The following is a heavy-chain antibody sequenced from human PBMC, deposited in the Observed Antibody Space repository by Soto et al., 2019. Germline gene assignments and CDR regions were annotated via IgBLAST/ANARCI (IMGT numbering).Heavy chain of an antibody. CDR3: ARDNDRLQLGGNYYYILDV. D-gene: IGHD4-4*01. Sequence: QVQLVQSGAEMKEPGSSVKVSCKTSGGTFSSSAISWLRQAPGQGLEWMGGIIPLFRTPDYAQKFQGRVTIAAAESTSTAYMELRRLRSEDTAVYYCARDNDRLQLGGNYYYILDVWGQGTTITVSS. J-gene: IGHJ6*02. V-gene: IGHV1-69*12. CDR1: GGTFSSSA. CDR2: IIPLFRTP.